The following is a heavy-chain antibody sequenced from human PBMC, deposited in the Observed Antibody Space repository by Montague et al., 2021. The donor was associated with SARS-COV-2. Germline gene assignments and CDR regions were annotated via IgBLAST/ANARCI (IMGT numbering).Heavy chain of an antibody. CDR1: GGSISGYY. CDR2: IYHSGNT. Sequence: SETLSLTCSVSGGSISGYYWSWIRQPPGKGLEWIGYIYHSGNTKYNPSLKSRVSISVDTSKDQFSLILTSVTAADTAMYYCASHFVWQQLSTWGQGTLVSVSS. V-gene: IGHV4-59*01. D-gene: IGHD6-13*01. J-gene: IGHJ4*02. CDR3: ASHFVWQQLST.